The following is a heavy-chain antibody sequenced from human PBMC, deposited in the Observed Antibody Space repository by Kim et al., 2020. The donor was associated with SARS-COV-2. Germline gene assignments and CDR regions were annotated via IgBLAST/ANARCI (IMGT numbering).Heavy chain of an antibody. Sequence: ASVKVSCKASGYTFTGYYMHWVRQAPGQGLEWMGWINPNNGGTNYAQKFQGRVTMTKDTSTSTAYMELSSLRSEDTAVYYCATVPVLNNIRPSSPHWIDAWGKGTPVTVSS. CDR2: INPNNGGT. CDR3: ATVPVLNNIRPSSPHWIDA. V-gene: IGHV1-2*02. D-gene: IGHD1-1*01. J-gene: IGHJ5*02. CDR1: GYTFTGYY.